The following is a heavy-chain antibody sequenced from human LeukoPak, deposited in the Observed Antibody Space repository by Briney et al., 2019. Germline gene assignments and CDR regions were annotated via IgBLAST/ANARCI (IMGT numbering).Heavy chain of an antibody. V-gene: IGHV1-2*02. J-gene: IGHJ4*02. Sequence: GASVKVSCKASGYTFTGYYMHWVRLAPGQGLEWMGWINPNSGGTKYAQKFQGRVTMTRDTSISTAYMELSKLRSDDTAVYYCARGFFDFWSGYDYWGQGTLVTVSS. CDR1: GYTFTGYY. CDR2: INPNSGGT. D-gene: IGHD3-3*01. CDR3: ARGFFDFWSGYDY.